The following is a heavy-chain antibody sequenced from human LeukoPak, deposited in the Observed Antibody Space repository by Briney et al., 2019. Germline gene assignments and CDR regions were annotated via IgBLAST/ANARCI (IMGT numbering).Heavy chain of an antibody. J-gene: IGHJ3*02. CDR2: IYTSGST. D-gene: IGHD3-16*01. Sequence: PSETLSLTCTVSGGSISSGSYYWSWIRQPAGKGLEWIGRIYTSGSTNYNPSLKSRVTISVDTSKNQFSLKLSSVTAADTAVYYCARAELHRGRGKFDIWGQGTMVTVSS. CDR3: ARAELHRGRGKFDI. CDR1: GGSISSGSYY. V-gene: IGHV4-61*02.